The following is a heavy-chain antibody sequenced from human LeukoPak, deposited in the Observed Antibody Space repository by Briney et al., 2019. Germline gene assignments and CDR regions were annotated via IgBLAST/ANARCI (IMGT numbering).Heavy chain of an antibody. Sequence: SQTLSLTCAVSGGSISSGSYSWSWIRQPPGKGLEWIGEINHSGSTNYNPSLKSRVTISVDTSKNQFSLKLSSVTAADTAVYYCASAVPGYDSSGYYYYYMDVWGKGTTVTVSS. D-gene: IGHD3-22*01. CDR3: ASAVPGYDSSGYYYYYMDV. CDR2: INHSGST. V-gene: IGHV4-30-2*01. CDR1: GGSISSGSYS. J-gene: IGHJ6*03.